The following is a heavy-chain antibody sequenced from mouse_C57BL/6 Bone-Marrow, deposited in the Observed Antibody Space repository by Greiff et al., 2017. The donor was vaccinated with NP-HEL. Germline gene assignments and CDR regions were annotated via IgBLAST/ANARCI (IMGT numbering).Heavy chain of an antibody. V-gene: IGHV14-3*01. CDR1: GFNIKNTY. CDR3: ARSPYDDDPHWYFDV. CDR2: IDPANGNP. J-gene: IGHJ1*03. Sequence: VQLQQSVAELVRPGASVKLSCTASGFNIKNTYMHWVKQRPEQGLEWIGRIDPANGNPKYAPKFQGKATITADTSSPTAYLQLSSLTSEDTAMYYCARSPYDDDPHWYFDVWGTGTTVTVSS. D-gene: IGHD2-4*01.